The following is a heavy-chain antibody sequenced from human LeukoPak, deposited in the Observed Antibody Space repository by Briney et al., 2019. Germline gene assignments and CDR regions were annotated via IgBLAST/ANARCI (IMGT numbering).Heavy chain of an antibody. J-gene: IGHJ3*02. CDR1: GFTFSSYS. CDR2: ISSSSSYI. V-gene: IGHV3-21*01. Sequence: GGSLRLSCAASGFTFSSYSMNWVCQAPGKGLEWVSSISSSSSYIYYADSVKGRFTISRDNAKNSLYLQMNSLRAEDTAVYYCARDPRVDIVATITHPNAFDIWGQGTMVTVSS. D-gene: IGHD5-12*01. CDR3: ARDPRVDIVATITHPNAFDI.